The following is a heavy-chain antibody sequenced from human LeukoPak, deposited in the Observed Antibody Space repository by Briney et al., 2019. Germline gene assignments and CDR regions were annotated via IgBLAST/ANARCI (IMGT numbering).Heavy chain of an antibody. J-gene: IGHJ4*02. CDR1: GGTFSSYA. CDR3: ASGSDIVVVVSLDY. Sequence: SVKVSCEASGGTFSSYAISWVRQAPGQGLEWMGGIIPIFGTANYAQKFQGRVTITADKSTSTAYMELSSLRSEDTAVYYCASGSDIVVVVSLDYWGQGTLVTVSS. D-gene: IGHD2-15*01. V-gene: IGHV1-69*06. CDR2: IIPIFGTA.